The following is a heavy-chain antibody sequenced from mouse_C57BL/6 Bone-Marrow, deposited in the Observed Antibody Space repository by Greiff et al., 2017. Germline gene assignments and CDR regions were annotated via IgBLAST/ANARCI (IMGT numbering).Heavy chain of an antibody. D-gene: IGHD4-1*01. Sequence: QVQLQQPGAELVKPGASVKMSCKASGYTFTSYWITWVKQRPGQGLEWIGEIYPGSGSTNYNEKFKSKATLTVDTSSSTAYMQLSSLTSEDSAVYYCARVTGYYAMDYWGQGTTVTVSS. CDR1: GYTFTSYW. J-gene: IGHJ4*01. CDR2: IYPGSGST. CDR3: ARVTGYYAMDY. V-gene: IGHV1-55*01.